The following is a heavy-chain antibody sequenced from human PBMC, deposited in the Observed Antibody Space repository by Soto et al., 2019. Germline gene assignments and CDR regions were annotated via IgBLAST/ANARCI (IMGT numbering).Heavy chain of an antibody. V-gene: IGHV3-21*01. D-gene: IGHD5-18*01. CDR2: ISSSSSYI. CDR3: ARDGSGYSYAQGIFDI. CDR1: GFTFSIYT. Sequence: EVQLVESGGGLVKPGGSLRLSCAVSGFTFSIYTMNWVRQAPGKGLEWVSSISSSSSYIYYADSVKGRFTISRDNAKNSLQLQMNSLRAEDTAVYYCARDGSGYSYAQGIFDIWGQGTMVTVSS. J-gene: IGHJ3*02.